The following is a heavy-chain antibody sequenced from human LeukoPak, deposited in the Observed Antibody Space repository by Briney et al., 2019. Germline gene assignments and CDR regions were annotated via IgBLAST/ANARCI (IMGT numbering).Heavy chain of an antibody. CDR1: GGSISSGSYY. CDR2: IYTSGST. D-gene: IGHD2-8*01. V-gene: IGHV4-61*02. J-gene: IGHJ6*03. Sequence: SETLSLTCTVSGGSISSGSYYWSWIRQPAGKGLEWIGRIYTSGSTNYNPSLKSRVTISVDTSKNQFSLSLSSVTVADTAVYYCAKDRCSNGIGCYYYYMDVWGKGTTVTISS. CDR3: AKDRCSNGIGCYYYYMDV.